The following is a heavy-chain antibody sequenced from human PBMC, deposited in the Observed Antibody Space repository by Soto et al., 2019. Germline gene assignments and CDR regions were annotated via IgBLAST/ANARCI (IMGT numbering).Heavy chain of an antibody. CDR2: IQSGGTT. Sequence: EVQLVESGGGLVQPGGSLRLSCAASGFTVSSKYMSWVRQAPGKGLEWVSLIQSGGTTYYADSVKGRFTISRDSTKNMLHLQMDSLRAEDTAVYYCAMDDILCSGGSCYGVPMDFWGKGTTVTVSS. D-gene: IGHD2-15*01. CDR1: GFTVSSKY. CDR3: AMDDILCSGGSCYGVPMDF. V-gene: IGHV3-66*01. J-gene: IGHJ6*03.